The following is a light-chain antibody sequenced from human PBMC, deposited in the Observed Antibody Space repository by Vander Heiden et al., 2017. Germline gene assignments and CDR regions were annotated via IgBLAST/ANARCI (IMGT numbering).Light chain of an antibody. CDR3: QQYDTFPWT. CDR1: QSINSW. CDR2: KAS. V-gene: IGKV1-5*03. Sequence: DIQLTQSPSTLSASVGDRVTITCRASQSINSWLAWYQQKPGKAPKILIYKASSLESGVPSRFSGSGSGTDFTLTISSLQPEDFATYYCQQYDTFPWTFGRGTKVEIK. J-gene: IGKJ1*01.